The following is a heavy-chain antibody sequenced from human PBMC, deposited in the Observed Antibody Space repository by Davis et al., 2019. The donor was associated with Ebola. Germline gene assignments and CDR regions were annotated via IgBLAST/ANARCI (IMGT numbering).Heavy chain of an antibody. D-gene: IGHD3-3*01. Sequence: GESLKISCAASGFSFDTHAMHWVRQAPGKGLEWVTTISYDGSNKYFADSVKGRLSVSRDNSKSTLFVHMNALRPEDTAVYYCAKGMSTFGIVTIRNAFDSWGQGTLVTVSS. CDR1: GFSFDTHA. CDR2: ISYDGSNK. CDR3: AKGMSTFGIVTIRNAFDS. V-gene: IGHV3-30-3*01. J-gene: IGHJ4*02.